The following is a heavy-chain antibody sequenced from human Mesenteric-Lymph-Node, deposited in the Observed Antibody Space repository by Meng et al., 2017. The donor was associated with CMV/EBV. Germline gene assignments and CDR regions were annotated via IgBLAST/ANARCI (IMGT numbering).Heavy chain of an antibody. CDR1: GYSFTDYY. CDR2: INPNSGGT. V-gene: IGHV1-2*02. CDR3: AREVIAAAGGNWFDP. D-gene: IGHD6-13*01. J-gene: IGHJ5*02. Sequence: ASVKVSCKASGYSFTDYYMHWVRQAPGQGLEWMGWINPNSGGTDYAQKFQGRVTLTRDTSISTAYMELSRLRSDDTAIYYCAREVIAAAGGNWFDPWGQGTLVTVSS.